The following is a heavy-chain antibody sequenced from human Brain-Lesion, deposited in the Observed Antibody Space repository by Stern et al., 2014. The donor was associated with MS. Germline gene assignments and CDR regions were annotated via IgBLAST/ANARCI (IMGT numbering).Heavy chain of an antibody. J-gene: IGHJ5*02. CDR3: AKDRQYLTYFFDH. V-gene: IGHV3-30*18. D-gene: IGHD2/OR15-2a*01. Sequence: VQLLESGGGVVQPGRPLGLSCVASGFTFGSCAMHWVRQAPGKGLGRVAGVSYDGSNKYYADSVKGRFTISRDNSQNTLYMQMSSLRPEDTAVYYCAKDRQYLTYFFDHWGQGSLVTVSS. CDR2: VSYDGSNK. CDR1: GFTFGSCA.